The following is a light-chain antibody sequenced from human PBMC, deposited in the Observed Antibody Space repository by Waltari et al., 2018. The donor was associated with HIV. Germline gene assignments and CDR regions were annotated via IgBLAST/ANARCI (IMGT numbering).Light chain of an antibody. Sequence: QSALTQPASVSGSPGQSITISCTGASSDVGGYKYVSWYQHHPGKAPKLMFYDVSERPSGVSSRFSGSKSGNTASLTISGLQAEDEADYYCCSYAGSSTLLFGGGTKVTVL. V-gene: IGLV2-23*02. CDR1: SSDVGGYKY. J-gene: IGLJ3*02. CDR3: CSYAGSSTLL. CDR2: DVS.